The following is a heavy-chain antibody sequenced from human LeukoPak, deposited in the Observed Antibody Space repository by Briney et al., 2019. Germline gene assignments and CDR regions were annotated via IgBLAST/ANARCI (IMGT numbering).Heavy chain of an antibody. CDR1: GGSISSSSYY. Sequence: SETLSLTCTVSGGSISSSSYYWGWIRQPPGKGLEWIGEINHSGSTNYNPSLKSRVTISVDTSKNQFSLKLSSVTAADTAVYYCARARTPYGSRAYQHWGQGTLVTVSS. D-gene: IGHD6-13*01. V-gene: IGHV4-39*07. CDR2: INHSGST. CDR3: ARARTPYGSRAYQH. J-gene: IGHJ1*01.